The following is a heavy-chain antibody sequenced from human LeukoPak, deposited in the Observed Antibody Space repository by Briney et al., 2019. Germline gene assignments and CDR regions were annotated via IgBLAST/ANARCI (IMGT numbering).Heavy chain of an antibody. CDR2: INSDGSST. D-gene: IGHD2-2*01. CDR1: GFTFSSYW. V-gene: IGHV3-74*01. CDR3: ARGYCSSTSCTRHYYYYYMDV. J-gene: IGHJ6*03. Sequence: GGSLRLSCAASGFTFSSYWMHWVRQAPGKGLVWVSRINSDGSSTSYADSVKGRFAISRDNAKNTLYLQMNSLRAEDTAVYYCARGYCSSTSCTRHYYYYYMDVWGKGTTVTVSS.